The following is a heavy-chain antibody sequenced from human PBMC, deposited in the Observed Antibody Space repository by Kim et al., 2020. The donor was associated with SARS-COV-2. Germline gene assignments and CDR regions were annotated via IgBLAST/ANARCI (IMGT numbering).Heavy chain of an antibody. CDR3: VRGGGVAY. CDR2: IKEDGSDK. J-gene: IGHJ4*02. Sequence: GGSLRLSCAASGFTFSSFWISWVRQAPGKGLEWVANIKEDGSDKYYVDSVKGRFTISRDNAKNSLSLQMNSPRAEDTAVYYCVRGGGVAYWGQGTLVTVS. CDR1: GFTFSSFW. V-gene: IGHV3-7*03. D-gene: IGHD2-8*01.